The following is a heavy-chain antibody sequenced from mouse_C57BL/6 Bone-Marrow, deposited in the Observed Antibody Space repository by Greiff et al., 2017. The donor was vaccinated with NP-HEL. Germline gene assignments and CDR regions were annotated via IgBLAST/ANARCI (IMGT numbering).Heavy chain of an antibody. CDR1: GFNIKDYY. J-gene: IGHJ2*01. Sequence: VQLQQSGAELVKPGASVKLSCTASGFNIKDYYMHWVKQRTEQGLEWIGRIDPEAGETKYAPKFQGKATITADTSSNTAYLQLSSLTSEDTAVYYCAREVYDGYYDYWGQGTTLTVSS. D-gene: IGHD2-3*01. CDR2: IDPEAGET. V-gene: IGHV14-2*01. CDR3: AREVYDGYYDY.